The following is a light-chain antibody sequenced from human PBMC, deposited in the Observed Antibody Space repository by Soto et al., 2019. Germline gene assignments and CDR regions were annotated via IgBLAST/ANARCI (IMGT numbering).Light chain of an antibody. V-gene: IGLV2-11*01. CDR1: SSDVGSYNH. Sequence: QSALTQPRSVSGSPGQSVTISCTGTSSDVGSYNHVAWYQQFPGKSPKLMIYAVSDRTQGVSDRFSGSKSGIKASLTISGLQTEDEADYYCISYTDRQSYLFGTGNKVTVL. J-gene: IGLJ1*01. CDR2: AVS. CDR3: ISYTDRQSYL.